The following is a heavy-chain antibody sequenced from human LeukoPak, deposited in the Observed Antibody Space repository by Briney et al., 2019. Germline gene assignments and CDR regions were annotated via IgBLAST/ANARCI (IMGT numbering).Heavy chain of an antibody. V-gene: IGHV3-30-3*01. CDR1: GFTFSSYA. Sequence: GGSLRLSCAASGFTFSSYAMHWVCQAPGKGLEWVAVISYDGSNKYYADSVKGRFTISRDNSKNTLYLQMNSLRAEDTAVYYCARGRYYYGSGTSMDVWGQGTTVTVSS. CDR2: ISYDGSNK. D-gene: IGHD3-10*01. J-gene: IGHJ6*02. CDR3: ARGRYYYGSGTSMDV.